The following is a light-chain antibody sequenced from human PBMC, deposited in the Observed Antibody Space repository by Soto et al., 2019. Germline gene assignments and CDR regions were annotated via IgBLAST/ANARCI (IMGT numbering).Light chain of an antibody. V-gene: IGKV4-1*01. J-gene: IGKJ4*01. CDR2: WAS. CDR3: QQSRYTPQP. CDR1: QSVLHSSNNKNY. Sequence: DTVMTQSPDSLAVSLGERATINCKSSQSVLHSSNNKNYLAWYQQKPGQPPKLLLYWASIRESGVPDRLSGSGSGTDFTLTIRSLQAEDVAVYYCQQSRYTPQPFGGGTKVEIK.